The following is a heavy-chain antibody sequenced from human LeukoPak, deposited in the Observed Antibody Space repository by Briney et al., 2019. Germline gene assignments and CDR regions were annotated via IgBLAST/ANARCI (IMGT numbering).Heavy chain of an antibody. Sequence: SVKVSCKASGYTFTSYGISWVRQAPGQGLEWMGRIIPTFGTANYAQKFQGRVTITTDESTSTAYMELSSLRPEDTAVYYCARGSEVGPTVYWGQGTLVTVSS. CDR1: GYTFTSYG. J-gene: IGHJ4*02. CDR3: ARGSEVGPTVY. V-gene: IGHV1-69*05. CDR2: IIPTFGTA. D-gene: IGHD1-26*01.